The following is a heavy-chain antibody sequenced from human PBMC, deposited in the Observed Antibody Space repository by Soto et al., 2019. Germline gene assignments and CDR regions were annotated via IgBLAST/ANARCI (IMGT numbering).Heavy chain of an antibody. D-gene: IGHD4-4*01. V-gene: IGHV3-53*01. CDR1: GFTVSSNY. J-gene: IGHJ6*02. CDR3: ARDSYDYSNYYYYGMDV. CDR2: IYSGGST. Sequence: PGGSLRLSCAASGFTVSSNYMSWVRQAPGKGLEWVSVIYSGGSTYYADSVKGRFTISRDNSKNMLYLQMNSLRAEDTAVYYCARDSYDYSNYYYYGMDVWGQGTTVTVSS.